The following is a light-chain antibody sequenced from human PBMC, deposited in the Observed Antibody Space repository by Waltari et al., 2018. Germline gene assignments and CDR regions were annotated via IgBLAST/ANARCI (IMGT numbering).Light chain of an antibody. CDR3: CSYAGSYTWL. J-gene: IGLJ3*02. CDR1: SSDVGRYNY. CDR2: DVS. V-gene: IGLV2-11*01. Sequence: QSALTQPRSVSGSPGQSVTISCTGTSSDVGRYNYVSWYQHHPGEAPKLLIYDVSQRPSGVPDRFSASKSGNTASLTISGLQPEDEADYHCCSYAGSYTWLFGGGTKLTAL.